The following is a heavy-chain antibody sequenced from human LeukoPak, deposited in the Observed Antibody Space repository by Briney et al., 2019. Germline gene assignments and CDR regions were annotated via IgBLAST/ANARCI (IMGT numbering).Heavy chain of an antibody. CDR1: GGSISSYY. CDR3: ARSYGSGSPCDL. CDR2: IYYSGSA. D-gene: IGHD3-10*01. V-gene: IGHV4-59*01. Sequence: PSETLSLTCNVSGGSISSYYWSWIRQPPGKGRAWIGYIYYSGSANYNPSLKSRVTISVDTSKNQFSLKLRYVTAADTAVYFCARSYGSGSPCDLWGRGTLVSVSS. J-gene: IGHJ2*01.